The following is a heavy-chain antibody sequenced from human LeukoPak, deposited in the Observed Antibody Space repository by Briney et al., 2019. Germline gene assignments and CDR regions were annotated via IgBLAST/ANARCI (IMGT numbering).Heavy chain of an antibody. Sequence: GGSLRLSCAASGFTFSSYGMHWVRQAPGKGLEWVALISYDGSNEYYADSVRGRFTISRDNSKFTLYMQMNSLRAEDTAVYYCARVRAGYCTSTSCYTGMDVWGQGTTVTVS. CDR3: ARVRAGYCTSTSCYTGMDV. V-gene: IGHV3-30*03. D-gene: IGHD2-2*01. CDR2: ISYDGSNE. J-gene: IGHJ6*02. CDR1: GFTFSSYG.